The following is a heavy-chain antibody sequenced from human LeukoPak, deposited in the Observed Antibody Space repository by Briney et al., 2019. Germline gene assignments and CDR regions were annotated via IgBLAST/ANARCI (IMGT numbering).Heavy chain of an antibody. J-gene: IGHJ4*02. V-gene: IGHV4-59*11. D-gene: IGHD3-22*01. Sequence: SETLSLTCVVSGGSLSTHHWSWVRQFPGRGLEWIGYISDSRSTNYNPSLKSRVTISVDTSKNPFSLMLSSVTAADTAVYYCARGYDSSAYYPFNYWGQGTLVTVSS. CDR3: ARGYDSSAYYPFNY. CDR2: ISDSRST. CDR1: GGSLSTHH.